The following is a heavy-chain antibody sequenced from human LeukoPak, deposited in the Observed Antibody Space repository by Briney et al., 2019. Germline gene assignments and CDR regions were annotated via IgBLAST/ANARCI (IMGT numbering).Heavy chain of an antibody. CDR2: LKSDGSST. Sequence: PGGSLRLSCAASGFKLSSHYMDWVRQGPGKGLVWVSRLKSDGSSTKYADSVQGRFTISRDDAKNTLYLQMTSVRVEDAAVYYCARTTMETQYFDRWGQGTLVTVSS. CDR3: ARTTMETQYFDR. V-gene: IGHV3-74*03. J-gene: IGHJ4*02. CDR1: GFKLSSHY. D-gene: IGHD1-1*01.